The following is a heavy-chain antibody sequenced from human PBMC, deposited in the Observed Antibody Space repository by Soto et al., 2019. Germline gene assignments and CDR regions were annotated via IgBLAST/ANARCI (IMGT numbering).Heavy chain of an antibody. Sequence: LRLSCAASGFTFSNYNMNWVRQAPGKGLEWVSTILSTGTITYYADSVKGRFTISRDNSKDTLYLQMDSLRADDTAVYYCAKKLGTTDGNSFDPWGQGTLVTVSS. V-gene: IGHV3-23*01. CDR2: ILSTGTIT. J-gene: IGHJ5*02. D-gene: IGHD1-1*01. CDR1: GFTFSNYN. CDR3: AKKLGTTDGNSFDP.